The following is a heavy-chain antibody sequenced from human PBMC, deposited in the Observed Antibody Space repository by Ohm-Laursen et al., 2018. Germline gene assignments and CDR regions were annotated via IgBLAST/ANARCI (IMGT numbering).Heavy chain of an antibody. V-gene: IGHV1-18*01. D-gene: IGHD3-10*01. Sequence: SVKVSCKASGYTFTSYGISWVRQAPGQGLEWMGWISAYNGNTNYAQKLQGRVTMTRDTSTSTVYMELSSLRSEDTAVYYCASSRFGAFDFWGQGTLVTVSS. CDR3: ASSRFGAFDF. CDR1: GYTFTSYG. CDR2: ISAYNGNT. J-gene: IGHJ4*02.